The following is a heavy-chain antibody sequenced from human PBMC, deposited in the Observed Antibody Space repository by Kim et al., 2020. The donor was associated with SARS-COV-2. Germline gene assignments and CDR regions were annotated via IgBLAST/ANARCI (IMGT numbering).Heavy chain of an antibody. CDR2: IFPSGST. D-gene: IGHD6-19*01. J-gene: IGHJ6*02. CDR1: GGSISSGAYS. Sequence: SETLSLTCAVSGGSISSGAYSWSWIRQPPGKGLDWIGYIFPSGSTYYNPSLKSRVTISVDGSKNQFSLNLSSVTAADTAVYYCARGDSGWKSRDYYYALDVWGQGTKVTAS. V-gene: IGHV4-30-2*01. CDR3: ARGDSGWKSRDYYYALDV.